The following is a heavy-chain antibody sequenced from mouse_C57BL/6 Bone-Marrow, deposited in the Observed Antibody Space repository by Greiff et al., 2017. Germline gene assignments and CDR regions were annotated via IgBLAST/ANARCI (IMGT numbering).Heavy chain of an antibody. CDR3: ARRGFYYYGSSYYFDY. CDR1: GYTFTGYW. Sequence: VQLQQSGAELMKPGASVKLSCKATGYTFTGYWIEWVKQRPGNGLEWIGEILPGSGSTNYNEKFKGKATFTADTSSTTAYMQLSSLTTEDSAIYYCARRGFYYYGSSYYFDYWGQGTTLTVSS. D-gene: IGHD1-1*01. V-gene: IGHV1-9*01. CDR2: ILPGSGST. J-gene: IGHJ2*01.